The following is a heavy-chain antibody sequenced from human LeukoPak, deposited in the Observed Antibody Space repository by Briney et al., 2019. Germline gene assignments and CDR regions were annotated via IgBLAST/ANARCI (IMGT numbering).Heavy chain of an antibody. CDR2: ISGSGGST. CDR3: AKSAVWGSYRYFDY. CDR1: GFTFSSYA. Sequence: GGSLRLSCAASGFTFSSYAMSWVRQAPGKGLEWVSAISGSGGSTYYADSVKGRFTISRDNAKNSLYLQMNSLRAEDTALYYCAKSAVWGSYRYFDYWGQGTLVTVSS. D-gene: IGHD3-16*02. V-gene: IGHV3-23*01. J-gene: IGHJ4*02.